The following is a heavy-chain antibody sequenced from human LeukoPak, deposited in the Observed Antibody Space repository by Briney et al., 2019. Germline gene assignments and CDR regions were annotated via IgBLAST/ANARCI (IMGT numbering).Heavy chain of an antibody. CDR2: IYYSGST. J-gene: IGHJ4*02. CDR3: ARSELTYYYDSSGYYPFDY. Sequence: SETLSLTCTVSGGSISSYYWSWIRQPPGKGLEWIGSIYYSGSTYYNPSLKSRVTISVDTSKNQFSLKLSSVTAADTAVYYCARSELTYYYDSSGYYPFDYWGQGTLVTVSS. CDR1: GGSISSYY. V-gene: IGHV4-59*05. D-gene: IGHD3-22*01.